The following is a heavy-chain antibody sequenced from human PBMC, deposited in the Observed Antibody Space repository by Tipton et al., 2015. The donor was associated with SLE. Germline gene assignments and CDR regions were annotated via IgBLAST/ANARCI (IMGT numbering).Heavy chain of an antibody. V-gene: IGHV4-39*07. CDR2: FYYSGST. J-gene: IGHJ3*02. Sequence: TLSLTCTVSGGSISSSGYDWGWIRQPPGKGLEWIGSFYYSGSTYYNPSLKSRVTISVDTSKNQFSLKLSSVTAADTAVYYCASTNIPGAFDIWGQGTMVTVSS. CDR3: ASTNIPGAFDI. CDR1: GGSISSSGYD. D-gene: IGHD2/OR15-2a*01.